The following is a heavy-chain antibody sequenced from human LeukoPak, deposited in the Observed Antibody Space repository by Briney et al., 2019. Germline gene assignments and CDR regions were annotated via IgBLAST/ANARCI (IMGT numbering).Heavy chain of an antibody. Sequence: PGGSLRLSCAASGFTLSSYAMSWVRQAPGKGLEWVSAISGSGGSTYYADPVKGRFTISRDNSKNTLYLQMNSLRAEDTAVYYCAHVAGWAAAGTYYFDYWGQGTLVTVSS. CDR2: ISGSGGST. D-gene: IGHD6-13*01. V-gene: IGHV3-23*01. CDR3: AHVAGWAAAGTYYFDY. CDR1: GFTLSSYA. J-gene: IGHJ4*02.